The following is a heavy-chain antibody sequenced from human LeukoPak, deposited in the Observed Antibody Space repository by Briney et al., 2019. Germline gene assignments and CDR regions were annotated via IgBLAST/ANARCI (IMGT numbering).Heavy chain of an antibody. CDR2: INHSGST. V-gene: IGHV4-34*01. CDR1: GGSFSGYY. Sequence: PSETLSLTCAVYGGSFSGYYWSWIRQPPGKGLEWIGEINHSGSTNYNPSLKSRVTISADTSKNQFSLKLSSVTAADTAVYYCARGDYGGRHFDYWGQGTLVTVSS. D-gene: IGHD4-23*01. CDR3: ARGDYGGRHFDY. J-gene: IGHJ4*02.